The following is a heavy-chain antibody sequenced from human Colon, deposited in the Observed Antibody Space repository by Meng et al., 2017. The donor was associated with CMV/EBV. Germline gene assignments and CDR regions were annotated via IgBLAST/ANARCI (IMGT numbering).Heavy chain of an antibody. V-gene: IGHV4-39*07. CDR2: IYYSGNT. CDR1: GGSITSSDYY. Sequence: ESLKISCIVSGGSITSSDYYWGWIRQPPGKGLEWIGSIYYSGNTYYNPSLKSRITLSIDTSKNQFSLNLGSVTAADTAVYFCVTVPRGYTHGFGYFESWGQGTPVTVSS. J-gene: IGHJ4*02. D-gene: IGHD3-10*01. CDR3: VTVPRGYTHGFGYFES.